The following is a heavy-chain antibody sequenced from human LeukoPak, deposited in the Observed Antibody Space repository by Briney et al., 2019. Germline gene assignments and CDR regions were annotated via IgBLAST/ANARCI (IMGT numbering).Heavy chain of an antibody. V-gene: IGHV3-23*01. Sequence: GGSLRLSCAASGFTFSSYAMSWVRQAPGKGLEWVSAISGSGGSTYYADSVKGRFTISRDNSKNTLCLQMNSLRADDTAVFYCAKVGSYDSRGYYKYYFDYWGQGALVTVSS. CDR2: ISGSGGST. CDR3: AKVGSYDSRGYYKYYFDY. J-gene: IGHJ4*02. D-gene: IGHD3-22*01. CDR1: GFTFSSYA.